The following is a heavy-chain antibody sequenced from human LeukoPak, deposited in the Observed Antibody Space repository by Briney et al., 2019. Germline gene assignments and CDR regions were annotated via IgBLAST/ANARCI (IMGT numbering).Heavy chain of an antibody. CDR1: GGSISSYY. J-gene: IGHJ3*02. V-gene: IGHV4-59*01. CDR3: ARGSRGDGAAFDI. Sequence: SETLSLTCTVSGGSISSYYWSWIRQPPGKGLEWIGYIYYNGTTKYNPSLKSRVTISVDTSKNQFSLRLSSVTAADAAVYYCARGSRGDGAAFDIWGQGIMVTVSS. CDR2: IYYNGTT. D-gene: IGHD5-24*01.